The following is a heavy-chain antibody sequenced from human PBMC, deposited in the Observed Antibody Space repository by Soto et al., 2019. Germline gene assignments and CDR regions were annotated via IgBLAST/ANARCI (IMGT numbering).Heavy chain of an antibody. CDR3: VRVGYYGSGTYYGLGDF. J-gene: IGHJ4*02. D-gene: IGHD3-10*01. Sequence: QVQLVQSGAEVKKPGASVKVSCKASGYTFTFYYMHWVRQAPGQGLEWLGVINPYGGSTDYAQKFQGRVTMTRDTSTSTVYMELYTLTSEDTAVYYCVRVGYYGSGTYYGLGDFWGQGTLVTVSS. CDR2: INPYGGST. CDR1: GYTFTFYY. V-gene: IGHV1-46*01.